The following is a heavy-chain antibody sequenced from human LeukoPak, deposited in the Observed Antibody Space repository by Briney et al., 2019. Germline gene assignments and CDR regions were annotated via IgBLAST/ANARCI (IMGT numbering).Heavy chain of an antibody. J-gene: IGHJ4*02. D-gene: IGHD1-26*01. Sequence: GGSLRLSCAASGFSFDTTDMTWVRQAPGKGPEWLSCISGAGDRTYYADSVRGRFTISRDNSKNMLYLQMTSLRVEDTATYYCVKNSGIWSFWGRGTLAAVSS. CDR2: ISGAGDRT. CDR3: VKNSGIWSF. CDR1: GFSFDTTD. V-gene: IGHV3-23*01.